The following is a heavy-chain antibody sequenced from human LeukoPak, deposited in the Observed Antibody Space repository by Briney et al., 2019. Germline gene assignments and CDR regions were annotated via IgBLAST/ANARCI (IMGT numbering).Heavy chain of an antibody. V-gene: IGHV1-69*06. D-gene: IGHD3-9*01. Sequence: ASVKVSCKASGGTFSSYAISWVRQAPGQGLEWMGGIIPIFGAANYAQKFQGRVTITADKSTSTAYMELSSLRSEDTAVYYCARDRKSYDILTGYSLWYFDLWGRGTLVTVSS. CDR2: IIPIFGAA. CDR1: GGTFSSYA. CDR3: ARDRKSYDILTGYSLWYFDL. J-gene: IGHJ2*01.